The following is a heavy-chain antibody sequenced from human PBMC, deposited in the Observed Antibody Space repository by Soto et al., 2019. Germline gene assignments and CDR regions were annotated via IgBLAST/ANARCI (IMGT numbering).Heavy chain of an antibody. CDR3: ARVVGYCSSTSCQPYYYYGMDV. V-gene: IGHV3-48*02. Sequence: GGSLRLSCAASGFTLSSYTMSWVRQAPGKGLEWVSSISSSSSTIYYADSVKGRFTISRDNAKNSLCLQMNSLRDEDTAVYYCARVVGYCSSTSCQPYYYYGMDVWGQGTTVTVSS. CDR1: GFTLSSYT. D-gene: IGHD2-2*01. J-gene: IGHJ6*02. CDR2: ISSSSSTI.